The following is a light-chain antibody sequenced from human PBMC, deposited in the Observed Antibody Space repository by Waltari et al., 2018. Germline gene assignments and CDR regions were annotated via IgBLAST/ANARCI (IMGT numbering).Light chain of an antibody. CDR3: QQYGTSPLT. V-gene: IGKV3-20*01. Sequence: EIVLTQSPGTLSLSPGERATLSCRASQSVASNYLAWYQQKPGQAPRLHMYTASSRASGIPDRFSGSGSGTDFTLTISRLEPEDFAVYYCQQYGTSPLTFGGGTRVDLK. CDR2: TAS. CDR1: QSVASNY. J-gene: IGKJ4*01.